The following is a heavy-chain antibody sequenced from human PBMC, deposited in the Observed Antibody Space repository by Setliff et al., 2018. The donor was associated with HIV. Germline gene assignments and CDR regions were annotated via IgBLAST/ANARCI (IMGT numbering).Heavy chain of an antibody. Sequence: ASVKVSCKASGYTFINFGISWVRQAPGQGLEWMGWISAYNGNTNSAQRLRGRVTLTTDTSTSTAYMDLRSLRSDDTAVYFCARENEGGAFDIWGQGTMVTVSS. CDR2: ISAYNGNT. CDR3: ARENEGGAFDI. V-gene: IGHV1-18*01. J-gene: IGHJ3*02. CDR1: GYTFINFG. D-gene: IGHD1-1*01.